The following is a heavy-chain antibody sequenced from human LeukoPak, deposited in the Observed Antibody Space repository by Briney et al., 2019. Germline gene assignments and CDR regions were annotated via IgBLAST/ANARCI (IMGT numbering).Heavy chain of an antibody. V-gene: IGHV3-9*01. CDR3: AKAMYSSGWYPFDY. J-gene: IGHJ4*02. Sequence: PGGSLRLSRAASGFTFDDYAMHWVRQAPGKGLEWVSGISWNSGSIGYADSVKGRFTISRDNAKNSLYLQMNSLRAEDTALYYCAKAMYSSGWYPFDYWGQGTLVTVSS. D-gene: IGHD6-19*01. CDR2: ISWNSGSI. CDR1: GFTFDDYA.